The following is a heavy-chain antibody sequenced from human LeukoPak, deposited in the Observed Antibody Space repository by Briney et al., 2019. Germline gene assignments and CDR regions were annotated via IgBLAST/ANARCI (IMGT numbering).Heavy chain of an antibody. D-gene: IGHD4-11*01. CDR3: ARAPHYSNYGPYYYGMDV. V-gene: IGHV3-11*06. Sequence: GGSLGLSCAASGFTFSDYYMSWIRQAPGKGLEWVSYISSSSSYTNYADSVKGRFTISRDNAKNSLYLQMNSLRAEDTAVYYCARAPHYSNYGPYYYGMDVWGQGSTVTVSS. J-gene: IGHJ6*02. CDR2: ISSSSSYT. CDR1: GFTFSDYY.